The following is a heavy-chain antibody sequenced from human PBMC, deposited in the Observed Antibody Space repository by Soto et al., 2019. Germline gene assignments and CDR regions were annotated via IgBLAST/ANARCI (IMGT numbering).Heavy chain of an antibody. D-gene: IGHD2-15*01. CDR2: IIPILGIA. CDR3: ATCSGGSCYSFADY. Sequence: QVQLVQSGAEVKKPGSSVKVSCKASGGTFSSYTISWVRQAPGQGLEWMGRIIPILGIANYAQKFQGRVTITADKSTSTAYMELSSLRSEDTAVYYCATCSGGSCYSFADYWGQGTLVTGSS. J-gene: IGHJ4*02. CDR1: GGTFSSYT. V-gene: IGHV1-69*02.